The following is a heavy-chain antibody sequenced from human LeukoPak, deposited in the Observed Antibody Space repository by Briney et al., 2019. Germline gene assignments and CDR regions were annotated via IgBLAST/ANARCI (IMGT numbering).Heavy chain of an antibody. D-gene: IGHD6-13*01. V-gene: IGHV4-39*07. Sequence: SETLSLTCTVSSGSISSSSYYWGWIRQPPGKGLEWIGSIYYSGSTYYNPSLKGRVTISVDTSKNQFSLKLSSVTAADTAVYYCARDPGYSSSWWGRNWFDPWGQGTLVTVSS. CDR2: IYYSGST. J-gene: IGHJ5*02. CDR1: SGSISSSSYY. CDR3: ARDPGYSSSWWGRNWFDP.